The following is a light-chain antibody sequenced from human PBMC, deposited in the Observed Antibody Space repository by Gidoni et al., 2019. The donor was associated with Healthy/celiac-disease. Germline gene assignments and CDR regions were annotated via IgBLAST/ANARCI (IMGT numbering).Light chain of an antibody. CDR1: QVISSY. J-gene: IGKJ4*01. Sequence: AIRMTQSPSSFSASTGDRVTIPCRAGQVISSYLAWYQQKPGKAPKLMFSAASTLQSGVPSRFSGSGSGTEFTLTISCLQSEDFATYYCQQYYSYPLTFXGXTKVEIK. V-gene: IGKV1-8*01. CDR2: AAS. CDR3: QQYYSYPLT.